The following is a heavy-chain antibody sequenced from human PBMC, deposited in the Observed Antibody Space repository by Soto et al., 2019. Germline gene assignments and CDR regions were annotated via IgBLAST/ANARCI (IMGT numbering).Heavy chain of an antibody. D-gene: IGHD1-20*01. J-gene: IGHJ5*02. CDR3: TRDRLTGTGGGFDP. V-gene: IGHV3-48*02. Sequence: EVQLVESGGGLVQPGGSLRLSCAASRFTFSSYSMNWVRQAPGKGLEWISYISSSSGTKYYTDSVKGRFTISRDNAENSLFLQMNSLRDEETAVYYCTRDRLTGTGGGFDPWGQGTLVTVSS. CDR1: RFTFSSYS. CDR2: ISSSSGTK.